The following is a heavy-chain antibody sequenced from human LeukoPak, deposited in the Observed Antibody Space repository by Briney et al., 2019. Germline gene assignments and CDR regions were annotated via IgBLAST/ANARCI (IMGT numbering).Heavy chain of an antibody. CDR3: ARLRYYYGSGSSDY. CDR1: GGSISSISYY. D-gene: IGHD3-10*01. Sequence: SETLSLTCTVSGGSISSISYYWGWIRQPPGKGLEWIGEIYHSGSTNYNPSLKSRVTISVDKSKNQFSLKLSSVTAADTAVYYCARLRYYYGSGSSDYWGQGTLVTVSS. J-gene: IGHJ4*02. V-gene: IGHV4-39*07. CDR2: IYHSGST.